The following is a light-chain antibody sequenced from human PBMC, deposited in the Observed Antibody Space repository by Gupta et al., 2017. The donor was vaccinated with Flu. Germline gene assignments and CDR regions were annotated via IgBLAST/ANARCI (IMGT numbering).Light chain of an antibody. J-gene: IGLJ2*01. CDR2: EVS. CDR1: SSDIGGYDF. Sequence: QSALTQPASMSGSPGHSITISCTGSSSDIGGYDFVSWYQHYPGKVPKLMIYEVSNRPAGVSDRFSGAKSGNTASLTISGPQGDDEADYYCTSYTSSSHVIFGGGTKLTVL. CDR3: TSYTSSSHVI. V-gene: IGLV2-14*01.